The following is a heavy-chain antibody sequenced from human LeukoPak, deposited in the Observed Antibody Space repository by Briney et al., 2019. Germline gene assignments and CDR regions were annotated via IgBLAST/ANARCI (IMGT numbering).Heavy chain of an antibody. V-gene: IGHV4-34*01. Sequence: SETLSLTCAVYGGSFSGYYWSWIRQPPGKGLEWIGEINHSGSTNYNPSLKSRVTISVDTSKNQFSLKLSSVTAADTAVCYCARGLQLSGSYNNWGQGTLVTVSS. D-gene: IGHD1-26*01. CDR2: INHSGST. CDR3: ARGLQLSGSYNN. CDR1: GGSFSGYY. J-gene: IGHJ4*02.